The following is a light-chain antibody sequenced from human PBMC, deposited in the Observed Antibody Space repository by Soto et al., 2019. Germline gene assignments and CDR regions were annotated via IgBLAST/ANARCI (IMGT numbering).Light chain of an antibody. CDR2: DAS. V-gene: IGKV3-11*01. J-gene: IGKJ5*01. CDR3: QQRSNWPPT. Sequence: EIVLTQSPATLSLSPGERATISCRASQSVSSYLAWYQQKPGQAPRLLIYDASNRATGIPARFSGSGSGTDFTLTFCSLEPEDFAVYYCQQRSNWPPTFGQGTRLEIK. CDR1: QSVSSY.